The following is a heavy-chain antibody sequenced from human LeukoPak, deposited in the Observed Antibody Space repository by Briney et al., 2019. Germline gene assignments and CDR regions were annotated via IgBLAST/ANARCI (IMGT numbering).Heavy chain of an antibody. CDR3: ARSDYGSGNYYWSLDY. J-gene: IGHJ4*02. Sequence: SETLSLTCAVYGGSISGYYWSWIRQPPGKGLEWIAEIHHSGSANYNPSLKSRVTISIDTSKNQFSLKLSSVTAADTAVYYCARSDYGSGNYYWSLDYWGQGTLVTDSS. D-gene: IGHD3-10*01. V-gene: IGHV4-34*01. CDR1: GGSISGYY. CDR2: IHHSGSA.